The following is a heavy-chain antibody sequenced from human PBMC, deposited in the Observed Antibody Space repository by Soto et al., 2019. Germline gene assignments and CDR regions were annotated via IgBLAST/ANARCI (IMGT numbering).Heavy chain of an antibody. CDR3: AHGYVQLLAIFHYFDF. Sequence: SGPTLANPTQTLTLTCTFSGFSITGNGEGVGWIRQPPGKALEWLVLIYWADDKGYSASRRNSLTITLDNSKDHVILTMTGMGAADTATYYCAHGYVQLLAIFHYFDFWGQGTQVTVSS. J-gene: IGHJ4*02. CDR1: GFSITGNGEG. D-gene: IGHD2-2*01. CDR2: IYWADDK. V-gene: IGHV2-5*02.